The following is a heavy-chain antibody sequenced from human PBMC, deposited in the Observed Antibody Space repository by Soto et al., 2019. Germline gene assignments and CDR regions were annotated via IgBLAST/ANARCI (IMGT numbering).Heavy chain of an antibody. V-gene: IGHV1-58*01. D-gene: IGHD3-3*01. CDR2: IVVGSGNT. J-gene: IGHJ4*02. CDR1: GFTFTSSA. Sequence: SVKVSCKASGFTFTSSAVQWVRQARGQRLERIGWIVVGSGNTNYAQKVQERVTITRDMSTSTAYMELISLRSEDSAVYYCPAVPPYDFWSGYPYDFWGQGTLVTVSS. CDR3: PAVPPYDFWSGYPYDF.